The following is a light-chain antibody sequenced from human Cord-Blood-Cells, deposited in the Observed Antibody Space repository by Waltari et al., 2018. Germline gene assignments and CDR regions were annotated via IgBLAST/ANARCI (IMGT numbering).Light chain of an antibody. CDR3: CSYAGSYTFHVV. J-gene: IGLJ2*01. CDR1: SSDVGGYNY. V-gene: IGLV2-11*01. CDR2: DVS. Sequence: QSALTQPRSVSGSPGQSVTISCTGTSSDVGGYNYVSWSQQHSGKAPKLMIYDVSKWPSGVPDRFSGSKSGNTASLTISGLQAEDEADYYCCSYAGSYTFHVVFGGGTKLTVL.